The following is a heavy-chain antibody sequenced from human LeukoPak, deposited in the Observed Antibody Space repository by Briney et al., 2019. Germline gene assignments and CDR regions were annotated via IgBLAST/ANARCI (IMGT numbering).Heavy chain of an antibody. CDR3: AKDRSGSYPEY. CDR2: ISWNSGCI. Sequence: GGSLRLSCAASGFTFDDYAMHWVRQAPGKGLEWVSGISWNSGCIGYADSVKGRFTISRDNAKNSLYLQMNSLRAEDTALYYCAKDRSGSYPEYWGQGTLVTLSS. CDR1: GFTFDDYA. J-gene: IGHJ4*02. V-gene: IGHV3-9*01. D-gene: IGHD3-10*01.